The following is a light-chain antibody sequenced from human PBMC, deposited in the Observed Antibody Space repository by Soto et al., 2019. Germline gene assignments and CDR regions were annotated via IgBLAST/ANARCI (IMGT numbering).Light chain of an antibody. CDR1: QSVSSSY. CDR3: QQYGSSSWT. CDR2: GVS. V-gene: IGKV3-20*01. Sequence: EIVLTQSPGTLSLSPGERATLSCRASQSVSSSYLAWYQQKPGQAPRLLIYGVSSRATGIPHRFSGSGSGTDFTLTISRLEPEDFAVYYCQQYGSSSWTFGQGTKVELK. J-gene: IGKJ1*01.